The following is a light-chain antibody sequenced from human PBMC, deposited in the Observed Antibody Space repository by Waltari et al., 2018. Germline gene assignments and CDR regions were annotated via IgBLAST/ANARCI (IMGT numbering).Light chain of an antibody. Sequence: IVLKQSPGTLSLSPGERATPSCRASQSVSRSLAWYQQKPGQAPKLLIYGASTRATGIPDRFTGSGSGTDFSLTISSLEPEDFAIYFCQHYVRLPATFGQGTKVEIK. J-gene: IGKJ1*01. CDR3: QHYVRLPAT. CDR2: GAS. CDR1: QSVSRS. V-gene: IGKV3-20*01.